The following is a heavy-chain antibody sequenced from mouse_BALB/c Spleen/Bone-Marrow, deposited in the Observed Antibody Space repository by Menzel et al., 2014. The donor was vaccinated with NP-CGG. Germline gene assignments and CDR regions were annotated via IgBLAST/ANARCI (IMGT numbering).Heavy chain of an antibody. D-gene: IGHD1-1*01. J-gene: IGHJ4*01. CDR3: TRGITTVVATRAMDY. Sequence: VQLQQSGTVLARPGASVKMSCKASGYTFTSYWMHWVKQRPGQGLEWIGAIYPGNSDTSYNQKFKGKAKLTAVTSTSTAYMDLSSLTNEDSAVYYCTRGITTVVATRAMDYWGHGTSVTVSS. CDR1: GYTFTSYW. CDR2: IYPGNSDT. V-gene: IGHV1-5*01.